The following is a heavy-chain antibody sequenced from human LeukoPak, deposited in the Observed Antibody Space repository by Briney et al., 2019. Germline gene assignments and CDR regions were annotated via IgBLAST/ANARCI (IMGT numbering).Heavy chain of an antibody. CDR1: GFTFGDYA. D-gene: IGHD6-6*01. CDR3: GGSIAARRVDAFDI. J-gene: IGHJ3*02. CDR2: IRSKAYGGTT. V-gene: IGHV3-49*04. Sequence: GGSLRLSCTASGFTFGDYAMSWVRQAPGKGLEWVGFIRSKAYGGTTEYAASVKGRFTISRDDSKSIAYLQMNSLKTEDTAVYYCGGSIAARRVDAFDIWGQGTMVTVSS.